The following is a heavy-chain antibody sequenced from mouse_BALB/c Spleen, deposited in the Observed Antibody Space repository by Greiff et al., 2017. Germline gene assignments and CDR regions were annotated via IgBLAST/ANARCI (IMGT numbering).Heavy chain of an antibody. J-gene: IGHJ1*01. D-gene: IGHD5-1*01. CDR3: ARHASNWYFDV. Sequence: EVHLVESGGGLVKPGGSLKLSCAASGFAFSSYDMSWVRQTPEKRLEWVAYISSGGGSTYYPDTVKGRFTISRDNAKNTLYLQMSSLKSEDTAMYYCARHASNWYFDVWGAGTTVTVSS. CDR2: ISSGGGST. V-gene: IGHV5-12-1*01. CDR1: GFAFSSYD.